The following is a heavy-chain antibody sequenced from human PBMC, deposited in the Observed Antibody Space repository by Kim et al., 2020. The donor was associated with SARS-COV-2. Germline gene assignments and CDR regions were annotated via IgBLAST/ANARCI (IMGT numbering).Heavy chain of an antibody. CDR1: GGSFSGYY. V-gene: IGHV4-34*01. D-gene: IGHD5-12*01. CDR2: INHSGST. J-gene: IGHJ4*02. Sequence: SETLSLTCAVYGGSFSGYYWSWIRQPPGKGLEWIGEINHSGSTNYNPSLKSRVTISVDTSKNQFSLKLSSVTAADTAVYYCAGRRGYSGYGPFGYWGQGT. CDR3: AGRRGYSGYGPFGY.